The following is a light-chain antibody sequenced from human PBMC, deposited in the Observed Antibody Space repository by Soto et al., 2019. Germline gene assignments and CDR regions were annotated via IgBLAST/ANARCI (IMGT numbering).Light chain of an antibody. V-gene: IGKV1-5*03. J-gene: IGKJ1*01. CDR1: QSISSW. CDR2: KAS. Sequence: IHVTQSPSSQAASVGESVAISFRASQSISSWLAWYQQKPGKAPKLLIYKASSLERGVPSRFSGSGSGTEFTLTISSLQPDDFATYYCQQYNSYSTFGQGTKVDIK. CDR3: QQYNSYST.